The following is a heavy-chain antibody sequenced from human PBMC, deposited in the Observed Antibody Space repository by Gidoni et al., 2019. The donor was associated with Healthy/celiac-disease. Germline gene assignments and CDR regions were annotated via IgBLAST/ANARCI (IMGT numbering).Heavy chain of an antibody. CDR3: AKDDCWSGYYTGLWDY. D-gene: IGHD3-3*01. CDR1: GFTFSSYG. CDR2: ISYDGSNK. V-gene: IGHV3-30*18. J-gene: IGHJ4*02. Sequence: QVQLAESGGGVVQPGRSLRLSCPASGFTFSSYGMHWVRQAPGKGLEWVAVISYDGSNKYYADSVKGRFTISRDNSKNTLYLQMNSLRAEDTAVYYCAKDDCWSGYYTGLWDYWGQGTLVTVSS.